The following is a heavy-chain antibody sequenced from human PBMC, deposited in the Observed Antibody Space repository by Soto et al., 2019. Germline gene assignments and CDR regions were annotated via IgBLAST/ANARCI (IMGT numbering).Heavy chain of an antibody. CDR1: GGSISSYY. D-gene: IGHD6-19*01. J-gene: IGHJ4*02. CDR2: IYYSGST. Sequence: SETLSLTCTVSGGSISSYYWSWIRQPPGKGLEWIGYIYYSGSTNYNPSLKSRVTISVDTSKNQFSLKLSSVTAADTAVYYCARAISGPAFDYWGQGXLVTVSS. CDR3: ARAISGPAFDY. V-gene: IGHV4-59*01.